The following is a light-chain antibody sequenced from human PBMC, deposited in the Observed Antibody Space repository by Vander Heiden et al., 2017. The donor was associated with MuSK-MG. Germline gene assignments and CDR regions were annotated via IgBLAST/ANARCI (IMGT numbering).Light chain of an antibody. CDR2: WAS. V-gene: IGKV4-1*01. CDR1: QNILYTPNNKNY. Sequence: DTVMTQSPDSLAVSLGETATINCKSSQNILYTPNNKNYLTWYQQKPGQPPKLLICWASTRESGVPDRFIGSGSGTDFTLTISSLQAEDVAVYYCHQFYSSPLTFGGGTRVEIK. J-gene: IGKJ4*01. CDR3: HQFYSSPLT.